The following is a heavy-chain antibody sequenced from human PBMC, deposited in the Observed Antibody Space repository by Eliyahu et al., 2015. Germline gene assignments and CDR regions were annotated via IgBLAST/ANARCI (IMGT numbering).Heavy chain of an antibody. D-gene: IGHD3-16*01. CDR1: GFXFSRXG. J-gene: IGHJ4*02. CDR2: LSDTGKAR. V-gene: IGHV3-30*18. Sequence: QVHLVESGGGVVQPGKPLRLSCLASGFXFSRXGLHWVRQAPGKGLEWVAVLSDTGKARFYTDSVKDRFTVSRDNSRNTLFLEISNLRLEDTTMYYCAKDGGVPAAHFDSWGQGTLVTVSS. CDR3: AKDGGVPAAHFDS.